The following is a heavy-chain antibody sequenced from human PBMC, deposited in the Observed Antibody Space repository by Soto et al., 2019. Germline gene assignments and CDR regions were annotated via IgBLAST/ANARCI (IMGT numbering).Heavy chain of an antibody. CDR3: ARGEFLSYDDY. J-gene: IGHJ4*02. CDR1: GYTFTSYA. V-gene: IGHV1-3*01. CDR2: INDGNGNT. D-gene: IGHD3-16*01. Sequence: QVQLVQSGAEVKKPGASVKVSCKASGYTFTSYAMHWVRQAPGQRLEWMGWINDGNGNTKYSQKFQGRGTITRDTSASTAYMELSSLRSEDTAVYYCARGEFLSYDDYWGQGTLVTVSS.